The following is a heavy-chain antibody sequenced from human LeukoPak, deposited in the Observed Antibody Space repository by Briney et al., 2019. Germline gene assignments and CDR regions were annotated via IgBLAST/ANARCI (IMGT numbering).Heavy chain of an antibody. V-gene: IGHV4-39*01. J-gene: IGHJ4*02. CDR3: ARREEVLWFGELTRPFDY. CDR2: IYYSGST. CDR1: GGSISSSSYY. Sequence: SETLSLTCTVSGGSISSSSYYWGWIRQPPGKGLEWIGSIYYSGSTYYNPSLKSRVTISVDTSKNQFSLKLSSVTAADTAVYYGARREEVLWFGELTRPFDYWGQGTLVTVSS. D-gene: IGHD3-10*01.